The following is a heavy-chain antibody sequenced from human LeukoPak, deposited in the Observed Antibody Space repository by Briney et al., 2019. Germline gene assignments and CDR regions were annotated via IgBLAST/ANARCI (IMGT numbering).Heavy chain of an antibody. V-gene: IGHV1-2*02. Sequence: ASVKVSCKASEYTFTGYYMHWVRQAPGQGLEWMGWINPNSGGTNYAQKFQGRVTMTRDTSISTAYMELSRLRSDDTAVYYCARDTRNYDLGPQNIMAVWFDPWGQGTLVTVSS. CDR2: INPNSGGT. D-gene: IGHD3-3*01. CDR1: EYTFTGYY. CDR3: ARDTRNYDLGPQNIMAVWFDP. J-gene: IGHJ5*02.